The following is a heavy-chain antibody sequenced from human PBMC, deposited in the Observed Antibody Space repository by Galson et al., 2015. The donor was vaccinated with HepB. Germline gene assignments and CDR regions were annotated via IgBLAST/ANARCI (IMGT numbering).Heavy chain of an antibody. Sequence: SVKVSCKASGYTFTSYGISWVRQAPGQGLEWMGWISAYNGNTNYAQKFQGRVTMTRDTSTSTVYMELSSLRSEDTAVYYCARGGVGATLSAMDLTAEYFQHWGQGTLVTVSS. CDR2: ISAYNGNT. D-gene: IGHD1-26*01. V-gene: IGHV1-18*04. J-gene: IGHJ1*01. CDR1: GYTFTSYG. CDR3: ARGGVGATLSAMDLTAEYFQH.